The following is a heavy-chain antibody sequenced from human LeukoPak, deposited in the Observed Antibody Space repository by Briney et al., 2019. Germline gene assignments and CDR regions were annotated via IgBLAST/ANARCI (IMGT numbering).Heavy chain of an antibody. CDR2: IYYSGST. Sequence: PSETLSLTCDVSGGSISSGLYSWSWIRQPPGKGLEWIGYIYYSGSTNYNPSLKSRVTISVDTSKNQFSLKLSSVTAADTAVYYCARGWELRSDFDYWGQGTLVTVSS. J-gene: IGHJ4*02. V-gene: IGHV4-61*01. CDR3: ARGWELRSDFDY. D-gene: IGHD1-26*01. CDR1: GGSISSGLYS.